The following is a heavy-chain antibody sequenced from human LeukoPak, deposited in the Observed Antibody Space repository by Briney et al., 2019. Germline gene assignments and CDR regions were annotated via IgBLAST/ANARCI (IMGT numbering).Heavy chain of an antibody. CDR3: AKDRGQQLGFDY. CDR2: ISWNSGSI. V-gene: IGHV3-9*03. J-gene: IGHJ4*02. D-gene: IGHD6-13*01. Sequence: GGSLRLSCAASGFTFDDYAMHWVRQAPGKGLEWVSGISWNSGSIGYADSVKGRFTISRDNAKNSLYLQMNSLRAEDMALYYCAKDRGQQLGFDYWGQGTLVTVSS. CDR1: GFTFDDYA.